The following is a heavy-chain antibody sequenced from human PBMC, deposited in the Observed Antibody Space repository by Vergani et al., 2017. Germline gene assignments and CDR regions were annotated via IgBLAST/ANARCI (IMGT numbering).Heavy chain of an antibody. CDR3: ARGQTGYSRDWSTYFFYMDV. D-gene: IGHD3/OR15-3a*01. V-gene: IGHV4-30-2*01. CDR2: VYYSGTT. Sequence: QLQLQESDSRLVNPSQTLSLTCTLSGDAISLYTYSWNWVRQPPGKPLEWIGSVYYSGTTYYNPSLGGRVTMSIDKSKNHFSLTLTSVTAADSAFYFCARGQTGYSRDWSTYFFYMDVWGKGTTVTVSS. J-gene: IGHJ6*03. CDR1: GDAISLYTYS.